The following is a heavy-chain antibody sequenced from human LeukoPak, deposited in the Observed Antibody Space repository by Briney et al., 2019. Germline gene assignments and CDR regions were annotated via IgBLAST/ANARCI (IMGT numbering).Heavy chain of an antibody. Sequence: GGSLRVSCEASGFTFSTYSMTWARQAPGKGLEWVSSISSSSTYIYYADSVKGRFTISRDNAKNSLYLQMNSLTAEDTAMYYCARDLKAVSGRMFDYWGQGTLVTVSS. CDR2: ISSSSTYI. J-gene: IGHJ4*02. CDR1: GFTFSTYS. CDR3: ARDLKAVSGRMFDY. V-gene: IGHV3-21*01. D-gene: IGHD6-19*01.